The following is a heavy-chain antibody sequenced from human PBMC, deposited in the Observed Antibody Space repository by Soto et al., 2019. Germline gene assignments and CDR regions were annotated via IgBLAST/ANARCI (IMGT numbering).Heavy chain of an antibody. D-gene: IGHD3-3*01. V-gene: IGHV1-2*02. J-gene: IGHJ4*02. CDR3: ARVIPPPKVLRFLEWPNHPFDY. CDR1: GYTFTGYY. Sequence: GASVKVSCKASGYTFTGYYMHWVRQAPGQGLEWMGWINPNSGGTNYAQKFQGRVTMTRDTSISTAYMELSRLRSDDTAVYYCARVIPPPKVLRFLEWPNHPFDYWGQGXLVT. CDR2: INPNSGGT.